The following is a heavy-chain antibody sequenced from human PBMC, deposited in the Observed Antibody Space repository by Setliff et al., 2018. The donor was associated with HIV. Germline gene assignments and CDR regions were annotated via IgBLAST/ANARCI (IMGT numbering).Heavy chain of an antibody. V-gene: IGHV1-8*02. D-gene: IGHD6-19*01. CDR1: SEYTFTNFD. J-gene: IGHJ6*03. CDR2: MNPNSGNT. CDR3: ARGSGWYTYYYYYYMDV. Sequence: GASVKVSCKASSEYTFTNFDINWVRQATGQGLEWMGWMNPNSGNTGYAQKFQGRVTMTRNTSISTAYMELSSLRSEDTAVYCCARGSGWYTYYYYYYMDVWGKGTTVTVSS.